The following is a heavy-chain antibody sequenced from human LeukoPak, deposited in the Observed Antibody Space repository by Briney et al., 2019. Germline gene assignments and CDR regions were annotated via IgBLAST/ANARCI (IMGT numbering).Heavy chain of an antibody. J-gene: IGHJ4*02. CDR1: GGSFSDYD. Sequence: SETLSLTCAVYGGSFSDYDWSWIRQPPGKGLEWIGEINHSGSTNYNPSLKSRVTISVDTSKNQFSLKVSSVTAADTAVYYCARTGNIQYRLTTAPLDSWGQGTLVTVS. V-gene: IGHV4-34*01. CDR2: INHSGST. CDR3: ARTGNIQYRLTTAPLDS. D-gene: IGHD4-11*01.